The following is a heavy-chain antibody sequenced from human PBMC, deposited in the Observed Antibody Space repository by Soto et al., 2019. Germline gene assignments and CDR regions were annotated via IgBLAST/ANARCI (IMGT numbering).Heavy chain of an antibody. V-gene: IGHV1-69*12. CDR1: VGTFSSYA. CDR3: ASSVAKYYYYGMDV. J-gene: IGHJ6*02. D-gene: IGHD5-12*01. CDR2: IIPIFGTA. Sequence: QVQLVQSGAEVKKPGSSVKVSCKASVGTFSSYAISWVRQAPGQGLEWMGGIIPIFGTANYAQKFQGRVTITADESMSTAYMELSSLRSEDTAVYYCASSVAKYYYYGMDVWGQGTTVTVSS.